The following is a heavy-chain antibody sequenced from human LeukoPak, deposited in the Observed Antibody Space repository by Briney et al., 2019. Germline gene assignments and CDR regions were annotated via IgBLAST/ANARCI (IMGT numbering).Heavy chain of an antibody. Sequence: TSETLSLTCTVSGGSISSYYWSWIRQPPGKGLEWIGYIYYSGSTNYNPSLKSRVTISVDTSKNQFSLKPSSLPAADTAVYYCARGLRVSISGSYYNYWGQGTLVTVSS. D-gene: IGHD1-26*01. CDR3: ARGLRVSISGSYYNY. CDR2: IYYSGST. CDR1: GGSISSYY. V-gene: IGHV4-59*08. J-gene: IGHJ4*02.